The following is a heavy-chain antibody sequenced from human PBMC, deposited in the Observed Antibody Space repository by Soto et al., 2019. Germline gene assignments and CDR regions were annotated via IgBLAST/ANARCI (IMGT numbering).Heavy chain of an antibody. D-gene: IGHD6-6*01. J-gene: IGHJ3*02. V-gene: IGHV4-59*01. CDR3: ARSISARPEADI. CDR2: VYYSGNT. CDR1: GGTISSYY. Sequence: SETLSLTCSVSGGTISSYYWSWIRQPPGKGLEWIGYVYYSGNTNYNPSLKSRVTITIDTSKTQFSLKLRSVTGADTAVYFCARSISARPEADIWGQGTMVTVSS.